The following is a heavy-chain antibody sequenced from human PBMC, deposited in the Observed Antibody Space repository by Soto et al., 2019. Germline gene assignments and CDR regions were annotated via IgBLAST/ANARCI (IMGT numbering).Heavy chain of an antibody. J-gene: IGHJ4*02. D-gene: IGHD3-9*01. CDR2: INPDGSYT. Sequence: EVQVVESGGGLVQPGGSLRLSCAASGFTFSNYWIHWVRQAPGKGLVWVSRINPDGSYTSYADSVKGRFTISRDNARSTLDLQMSSLRAEDTAVYYCASDMTGPKDYWGQGTLVTVSS. V-gene: IGHV3-74*01. CDR1: GFTFSNYW. CDR3: ASDMTGPKDY.